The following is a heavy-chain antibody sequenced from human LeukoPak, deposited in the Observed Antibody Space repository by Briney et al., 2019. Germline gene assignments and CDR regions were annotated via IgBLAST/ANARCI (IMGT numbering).Heavy chain of an antibody. Sequence: PGGPLRLSCAASGFTFSSYAMTWVRQAPGEGLEWVSVISASAGTTYYADSVKGRFTISRDNSKNTLYLQMNGLTAEDTAIYYCAKNLRYTGSWQYDYWGQGTLVTVSS. J-gene: IGHJ4*02. V-gene: IGHV3-23*01. CDR2: ISASAGTT. CDR3: AKNLRYTGSWQYDY. CDR1: GFTFSSYA. D-gene: IGHD1-26*01.